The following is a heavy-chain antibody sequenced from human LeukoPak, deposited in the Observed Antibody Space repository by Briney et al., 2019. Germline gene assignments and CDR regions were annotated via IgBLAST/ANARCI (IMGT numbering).Heavy chain of an antibody. CDR2: ISYDGSNK. CDR3: ARDLSSSSPY. D-gene: IGHD6-6*01. V-gene: IGHV3-30*03. CDR1: GFTFSSYG. J-gene: IGHJ4*02. Sequence: GGSLRLSCAASGFTFSSYGMHRVRQAPGKGLEWVAVISYDGSNKYYADSVKGRFTISRDNSKNTLYLQMNSLRAEDTAVYYCARDLSSSSPYWGQGTLVTVSS.